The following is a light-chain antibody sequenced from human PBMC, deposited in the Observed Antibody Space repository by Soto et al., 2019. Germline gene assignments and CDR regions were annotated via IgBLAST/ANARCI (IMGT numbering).Light chain of an antibody. J-gene: IGKJ1*01. CDR2: GAS. V-gene: IGKV3-20*01. Sequence: EIVLTQSPGTLSLSPGERATLSCRASQSVSSNFLAWYQQKPGQAPRLLIYGASSRATGIPDRFSGSGSGTDFTLTISRLEPEDFAVYYCQQYGRSPRTFGQGTKVEIE. CDR3: QQYGRSPRT. CDR1: QSVSSNF.